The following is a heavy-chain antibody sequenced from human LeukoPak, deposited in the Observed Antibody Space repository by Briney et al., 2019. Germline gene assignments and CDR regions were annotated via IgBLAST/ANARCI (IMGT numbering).Heavy chain of an antibody. D-gene: IGHD6-13*01. V-gene: IGHV4-59*01. CDR1: GGSISSYY. CDR2: IYYSGST. CDR3: AREVRNIAAAGKYFDY. Sequence: KPSETLSLTCTVSGGSISSYYWSWIRQPPGKGLEWIGYIYYSGSTYYNPSLKSRVTISVDTSKNQFSLKLSSVTAADTAVYYCAREVRNIAAAGKYFDYWGQGTLVTVSS. J-gene: IGHJ4*02.